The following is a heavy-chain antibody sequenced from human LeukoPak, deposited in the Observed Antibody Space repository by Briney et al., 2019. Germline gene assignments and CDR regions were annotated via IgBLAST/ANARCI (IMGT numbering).Heavy chain of an antibody. J-gene: IGHJ4*02. D-gene: IGHD3-10*01. V-gene: IGHV3-30*04. CDR3: ARGGQFDGSGSYYLFDY. CDR2: ISYDGRKK. Sequence: RGSLTLSCAASGFTFSSYAMHWVRLAPATGLEWVAVISYDGRKKYYADSVKGRFTISRDNSKNTLYLQMNSLRAEDTAVYYCARGGQFDGSGSYYLFDYWGQGTLVTVSS. CDR1: GFTFSSYA.